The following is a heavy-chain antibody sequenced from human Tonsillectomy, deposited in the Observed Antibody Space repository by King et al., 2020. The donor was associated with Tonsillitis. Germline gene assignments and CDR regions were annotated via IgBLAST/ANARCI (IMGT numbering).Heavy chain of an antibody. Sequence: VQLVESGGGLVKPGESLRLSCAASGFTFSNAWMNWVRQAPGKGLEWVGRIKSKTDGGTTDYAAPVKGRFTISRDDSKNPLYLQMNSLKTEDTAVYYCTTVETYDFWSGYYIDAFDIWGQGTMVTVSS. CDR1: GFTFSNAW. CDR2: IKSKTDGGTT. CDR3: TTVETYDFWSGYYIDAFDI. V-gene: IGHV3-15*01. D-gene: IGHD3-3*01. J-gene: IGHJ3*02.